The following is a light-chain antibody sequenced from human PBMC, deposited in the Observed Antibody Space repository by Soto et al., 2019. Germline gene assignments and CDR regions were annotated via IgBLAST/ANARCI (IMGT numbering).Light chain of an antibody. CDR1: RTIRVW. J-gene: IGKJ2*01. V-gene: IGKV1-5*03. CDR3: QQYDIYPPF. Sequence: DIQMTQSPSTLSASVGDRVTITCRASRTIRVWLAWYQQKPGKAPKLLIYQASRLQSGVPTRFSGSGFGTEFTLTITGLQPDDFATYYCQQYDIYPPFFGQGIKLDI. CDR2: QAS.